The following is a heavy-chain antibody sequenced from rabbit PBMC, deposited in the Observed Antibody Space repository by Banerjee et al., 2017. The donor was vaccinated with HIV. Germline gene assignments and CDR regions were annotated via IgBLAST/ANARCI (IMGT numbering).Heavy chain of an antibody. CDR3: ARIDPRYYSSDWDYFNL. Sequence: EQLVESGGVLVQPGGTLQLPCTASGFSLSSSALNCVRPAPGKGLEMIGYLDPVFGSTYYASWVNGRFTISSHNAQDTVDLQMNSLTAADTATYFCARIDPRYYSSDWDYFNLWGPGTLVTVS. CDR1: GFSLSSSA. D-gene: IGHD4-1*01. J-gene: IGHJ4*01. V-gene: IGHV1S47*01. CDR2: LDPVFGST.